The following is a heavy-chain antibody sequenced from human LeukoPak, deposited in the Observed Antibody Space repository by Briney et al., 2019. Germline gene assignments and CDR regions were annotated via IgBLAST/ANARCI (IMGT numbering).Heavy chain of an antibody. CDR1: GGSFSGYY. CDR2: IYYSGST. V-gene: IGHV4-34*01. Sequence: SETLSLTCAAYGGSFSGYYWSWIRQPPGKGLEWIGSIYYSGSTYYNPSLKSRVTISVDTSKNQFSLKLSSVTAADTAVYYCARPRGSSSYHPPDNFDYWGQGTLVTVSS. CDR3: ARPRGSSSYHPPDNFDY. J-gene: IGHJ4*02. D-gene: IGHD3-22*01.